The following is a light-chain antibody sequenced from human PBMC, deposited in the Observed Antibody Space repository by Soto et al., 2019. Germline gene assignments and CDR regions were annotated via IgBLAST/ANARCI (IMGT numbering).Light chain of an antibody. Sequence: QSALTQPASVSGSPGQSITISCTGTSCDVGGYDYVSWYQLHPGKAPKLMVFEVSNRPSGVSYRFSGSKSGNTASLTISGLQAEDEADYFCSSYSISTAYLFGTGTKLTVL. J-gene: IGLJ1*01. V-gene: IGLV2-14*01. CDR3: SSYSISTAYL. CDR1: SCDVGGYDY. CDR2: EVS.